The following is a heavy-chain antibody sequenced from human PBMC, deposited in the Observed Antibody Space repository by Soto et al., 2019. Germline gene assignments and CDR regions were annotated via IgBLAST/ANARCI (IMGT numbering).Heavy chain of an antibody. CDR1: GFTFSSYA. J-gene: IGHJ6*03. Sequence: GGSLRLSCAASGFTFSSYAMSWVRQAPGKGLEWVSAISGSGGSTYYADSVKGRFTISRDNSKNTLYLQMNSQSAEDTAVYYCAKVKGGFWSGYYDSGYYYYMDVWGKGTTVTVSS. V-gene: IGHV3-23*01. CDR3: AKVKGGFWSGYYDSGYYYYMDV. CDR2: ISGSGGST. D-gene: IGHD3-3*01.